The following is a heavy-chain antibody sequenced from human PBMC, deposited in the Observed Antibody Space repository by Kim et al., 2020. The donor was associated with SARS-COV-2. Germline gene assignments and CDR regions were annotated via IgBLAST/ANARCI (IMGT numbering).Heavy chain of an antibody. J-gene: IGHJ6*02. V-gene: IGHV4-59*08. D-gene: IGHD2-21*01. Sequence: SETLSLTCGVFGTSFNSFYWTWIRQAPGKRLEWVASIVDGGTTKVNPSLESRVSISVDTHKSHFSLRLTSVTAADTAMYYCLRHDGDYGVALDAWGQGT. CDR2: IVDGGTT. CDR1: GTSFNSFY. CDR3: LRHDGDYGVALDA.